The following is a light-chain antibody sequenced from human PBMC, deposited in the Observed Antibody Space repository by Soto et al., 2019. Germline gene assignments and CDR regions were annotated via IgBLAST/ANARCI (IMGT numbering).Light chain of an antibody. V-gene: IGLV2-23*02. CDR3: CSYAGSSTR. Sequence: QSALTQPASVSGSPGQSITISCTGTSSDVGSYNLVSWYQQHPGKAPKLMIYEVTKRPSGVSDRFAGSKSGNMASLTISGLQAEDEADYYCCSYAGSSTRFGGGTKLTVL. CDR1: SSDVGSYNL. J-gene: IGLJ2*01. CDR2: EVT.